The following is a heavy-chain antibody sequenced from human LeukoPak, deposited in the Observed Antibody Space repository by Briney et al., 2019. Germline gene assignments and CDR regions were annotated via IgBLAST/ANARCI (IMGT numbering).Heavy chain of an antibody. CDR1: GYTFTGYY. J-gene: IGHJ1*01. Sequence: ASVKVSCKASGYTFTGYYMHWVRQAPGQGLEWMGWINPNSGGTNYAQKFQGRVTMTRDTSISTAYMELSRLRSDDTAVYYCARVRSPPYYYDSSGYYLRDEYFQHWGQGTLVTVSS. CDR2: INPNSGGT. D-gene: IGHD3-22*01. CDR3: ARVRSPPYYYDSSGYYLRDEYFQH. V-gene: IGHV1-2*02.